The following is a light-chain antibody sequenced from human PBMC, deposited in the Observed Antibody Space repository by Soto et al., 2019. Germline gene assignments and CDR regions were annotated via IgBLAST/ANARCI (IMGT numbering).Light chain of an antibody. CDR2: DNN. CDR1: SSNIGAGYD. J-gene: IGLJ3*02. V-gene: IGLV1-40*01. Sequence: QSVLTQPPSVSGALGQRVTISCAGSSSNIGAGYDVHWYQQLPGTAPKLLIFDNNNRPSGVPDRFSGSKSGTSASLAITGLEAEDESDYYCQSYDSSLNGWVFGGGTKLTVL. CDR3: QSYDSSLNGWV.